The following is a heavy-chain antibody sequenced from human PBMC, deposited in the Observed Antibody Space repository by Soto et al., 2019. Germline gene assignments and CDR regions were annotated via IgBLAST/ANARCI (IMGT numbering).Heavy chain of an antibody. Sequence: SETLSLTCTVSGGSISSSGFSRGWVRQPPGKGLEWIGCAYYSGNTYYNPSLKSRVTISVDTSKNQFSLRLSSVTAADTAVYYCARVHRNYYDSSGYYPYYFDYWGQGTLVTVSS. J-gene: IGHJ4*02. CDR3: ARVHRNYYDSSGYYPYYFDY. CDR1: GGSISSSGFS. D-gene: IGHD3-22*01. V-gene: IGHV4-39*07. CDR2: AYYSGNT.